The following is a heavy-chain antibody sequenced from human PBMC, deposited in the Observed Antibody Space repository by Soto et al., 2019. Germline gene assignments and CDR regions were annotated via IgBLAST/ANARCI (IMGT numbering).Heavy chain of an antibody. CDR2: ISFDGGNQ. D-gene: IGHD1-26*01. Sequence: QVQLVESGGGVVQPGRSLRLSCAASGFDFNTYGLHWVRQAPGKGLEWVAAISFDGGNQYYADSVKGRFTISRDNSKNTLYLQVNSLRTEDTAVYYCAKGNGLVGATSFHFYYGMDVWGQGSTVTVSS. V-gene: IGHV3-30*18. CDR3: AKGNGLVGATSFHFYYGMDV. J-gene: IGHJ6*02. CDR1: GFDFNTYG.